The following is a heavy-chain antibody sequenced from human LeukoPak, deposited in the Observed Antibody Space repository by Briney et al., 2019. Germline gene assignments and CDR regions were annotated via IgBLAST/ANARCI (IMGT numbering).Heavy chain of an antibody. D-gene: IGHD2-2*01. J-gene: IGHJ4*02. Sequence: GGSLRLSCAASGFTFSSYAMHWFRQAPGKGREGLAVISYDGSNKYYADSVKGRFTISRDNSKNTLYLQMNSLRAEDTAVYYCAREGCSSTSCFSWAFDYWGQGTLVTVSS. CDR2: ISYDGSNK. CDR1: GFTFSSYA. CDR3: AREGCSSTSCFSWAFDY. V-gene: IGHV3-30-3*01.